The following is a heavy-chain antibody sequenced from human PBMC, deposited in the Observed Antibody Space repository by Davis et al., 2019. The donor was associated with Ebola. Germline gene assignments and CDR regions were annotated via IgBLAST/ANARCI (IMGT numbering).Heavy chain of an antibody. CDR1: GGSISSSSYY. J-gene: IGHJ5*02. V-gene: IGHV4-39*01. D-gene: IGHD6-19*01. CDR2: IYYSGST. Sequence: MPSETLSLTCTVSGGSISSSSYYWGWIRQPPGKGLVWIGSIYYSGSTYYNPSLKSRVTISVDTSKNQFSLKLSSVTAADTAVYYCARTHYSSGWSGWFDPWGQGTLVTVSS. CDR3: ARTHYSSGWSGWFDP.